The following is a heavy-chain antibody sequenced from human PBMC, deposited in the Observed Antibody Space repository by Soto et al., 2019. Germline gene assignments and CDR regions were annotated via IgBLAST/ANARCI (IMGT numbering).Heavy chain of an antibody. D-gene: IGHD4-17*01. Sequence: AAVKVSFKASGYTFTSYGISWVRQAPGQGLEWMGWISAYNGNTNYAQKLQGRVTMTTDTSTSTAYMELRSLRSDDTAVYYCARSLGDYDAFDIWGQGTMVTVSS. V-gene: IGHV1-18*01. J-gene: IGHJ3*02. CDR2: ISAYNGNT. CDR1: GYTFTSYG. CDR3: ARSLGDYDAFDI.